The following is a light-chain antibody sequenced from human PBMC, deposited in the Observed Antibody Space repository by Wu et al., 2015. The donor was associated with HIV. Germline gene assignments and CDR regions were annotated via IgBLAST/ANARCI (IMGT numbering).Light chain of an antibody. CDR2: AAS. V-gene: IGKV1-33*01. CDR3: QQYDGPPPYT. Sequence: DTQMTQSPSSLPVSIGDRVTITCRASQDISTSLNWYQQKPGKAPKLLIHAASNLQTGVPSRFSGSGSGTYFTLTIGSLQPEDIATYYCQQYDGPPPYTFGQGTRLEMK. CDR1: QDISTS. J-gene: IGKJ2*01.